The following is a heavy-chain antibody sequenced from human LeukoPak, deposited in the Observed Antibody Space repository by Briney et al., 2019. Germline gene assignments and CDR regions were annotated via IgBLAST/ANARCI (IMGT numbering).Heavy chain of an antibody. V-gene: IGHV4-4*07. D-gene: IGHD1-1*01. CDR1: GGSISNYY. J-gene: IGHJ4*02. CDR3: ARGGYTIFDY. Sequence: SETLSLTCTVSGGSISNYYWSWIRQTAGKGLEFIGRIYSSGSTNYNPSLKSRVTMSVDTSKNQFSLRLSSVTAADSAMYYCARGGYTIFDYWGQGTLVTVSS. CDR2: IYSSGST.